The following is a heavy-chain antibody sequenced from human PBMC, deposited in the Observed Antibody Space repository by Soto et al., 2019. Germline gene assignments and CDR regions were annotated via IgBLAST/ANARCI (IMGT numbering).Heavy chain of an antibody. Sequence: PSETLYLTCAVSGGSISSSNWWSWVRQPPGKGLEWIGEIYHSGSTNYNPSLKSRVTISVDKSKNQFSLKLSSVTAADTAVYYCARAGYLWFGELYWPMIDYWGQGTLVTVSS. CDR1: GGSISSSNW. J-gene: IGHJ4*02. D-gene: IGHD3-10*01. CDR2: IYHSGST. CDR3: ARAGYLWFGELYWPMIDY. V-gene: IGHV4-4*02.